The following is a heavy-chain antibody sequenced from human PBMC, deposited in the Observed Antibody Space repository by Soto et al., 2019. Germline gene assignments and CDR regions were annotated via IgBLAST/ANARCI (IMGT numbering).Heavy chain of an antibody. J-gene: IGHJ4*02. Sequence: GGAPRLSCAASGFTFSSYAISWVRPAPGKGLEWVSAISGSGGSTYYADSVKGRFTISRDNSKNTLYLQMNSLRAEDTAVYYCARFEWLRDPFDYWGQGTLVTVSS. CDR3: ARFEWLRDPFDY. V-gene: IGHV3-23*01. CDR1: GFTFSSYA. D-gene: IGHD5-12*01. CDR2: ISGSGGST.